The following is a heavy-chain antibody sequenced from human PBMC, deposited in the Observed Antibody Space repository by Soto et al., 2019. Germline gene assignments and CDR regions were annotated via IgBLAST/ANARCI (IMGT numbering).Heavy chain of an antibody. CDR1: GFTFSSYA. J-gene: IGHJ4*02. D-gene: IGHD6-19*01. Sequence: GSLRLSCAASGFTFSSYAMSWVRQAPGKGLEWVSGISGSGGTTYYADSVKGRFTISRDNSKNTLYLQMNSLRAEDTAVYYCAKDLTIEVTGPLDYWGQGTLVTVSS. V-gene: IGHV3-23*01. CDR2: ISGSGGTT. CDR3: AKDLTIEVTGPLDY.